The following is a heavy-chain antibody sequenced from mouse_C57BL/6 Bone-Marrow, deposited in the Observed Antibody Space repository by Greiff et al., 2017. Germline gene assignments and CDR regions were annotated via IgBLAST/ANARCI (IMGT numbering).Heavy chain of an antibody. CDR2: ISDGGSYT. Sequence: EVHLVESGGGLVKPGGSLKLSCAASGFTFSSYAMSWVRQTPEKRLEWVATISDGGSYTYYPDNVKGRFTISRDNAKNNLYLQMSHLKSEDTAMYYCARGSYYYGSSAFAYWGQGTLVTVSA. CDR1: GFTFSSYA. D-gene: IGHD1-1*01. V-gene: IGHV5-4*01. CDR3: ARGSYYYGSSAFAY. J-gene: IGHJ3*01.